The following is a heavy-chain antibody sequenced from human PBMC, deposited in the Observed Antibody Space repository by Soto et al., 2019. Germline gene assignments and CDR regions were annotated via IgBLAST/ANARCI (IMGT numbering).Heavy chain of an antibody. V-gene: IGHV3-30*18. CDR1: GFTFSSSG. CDR3: AKEFHSWNYFDY. D-gene: IGHD1-20*01. J-gene: IGHJ4*02. Sequence: GGSLRLSCAASGFTFSSSGMHWVRQAPGKGLEWVAVISYDGSNKFYADSVKGRFTISRDNFRNTLYLQMSSLRAEDTAVYYCAKEFHSWNYFDYWGQGTLVTVSS. CDR2: ISYDGSNK.